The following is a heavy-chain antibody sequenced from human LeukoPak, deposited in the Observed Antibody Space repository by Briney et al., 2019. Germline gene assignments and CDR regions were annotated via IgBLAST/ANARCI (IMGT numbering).Heavy chain of an antibody. CDR2: ISSSGSTI. D-gene: IGHD6-13*01. J-gene: IGHJ6*03. Sequence: PGGSLRLSCAASGFTFSDYYMSWIRQAPGKGLEWVSYISSSGSTIYYADSVKGRFTISRDNAKNSLYLQMNSLRAEDTAVYYCARDSNSQSYYYYYYMDVWGKGTTVTVSS. V-gene: IGHV3-11*04. CDR1: GFTFSDYY. CDR3: ARDSNSQSYYYYYYMDV.